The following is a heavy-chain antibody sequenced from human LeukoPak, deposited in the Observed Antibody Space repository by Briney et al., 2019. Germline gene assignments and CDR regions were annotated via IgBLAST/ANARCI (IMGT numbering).Heavy chain of an antibody. J-gene: IGHJ4*02. Sequence: GGSLRLSCAASGFTFNSYSMNWIRQAPEKGLEWVSSITSSSRYIKYSDSVKGRFTISRDNARSSLYLQMNSLRAEDTAVYYCARDSLFYYFDYWGQGTLVTVSS. CDR2: ITSSSRYI. CDR3: ARDSLFYYFDY. CDR1: GFTFNSYS. V-gene: IGHV3-21*01.